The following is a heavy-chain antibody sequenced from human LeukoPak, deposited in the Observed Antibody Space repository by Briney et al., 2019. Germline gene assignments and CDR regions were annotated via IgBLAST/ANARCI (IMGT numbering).Heavy chain of an antibody. CDR2: IIPILGIA. CDR3: AREAYSSSWYDY. CDR1: GGTFSSYT. D-gene: IGHD6-13*01. V-gene: IGHV1-69*04. Sequence: GSSVKVSCKASGGTFSSYTISWVRQAPGQGLEWMGRIIPILGIANYAQKFQGRVTITADKSTSTAYMELSSLRSEDTAVYYCAREAYSSSWYDYWGQGTLVTVSS. J-gene: IGHJ4*02.